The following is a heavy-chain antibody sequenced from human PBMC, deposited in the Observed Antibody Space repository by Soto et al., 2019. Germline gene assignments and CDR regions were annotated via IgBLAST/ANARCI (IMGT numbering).Heavy chain of an antibody. J-gene: IGHJ4*02. CDR2: INHSGST. Sequence: ASETLSLSYAVYGGSFSGYYWSWIRQPPGKGLEWIGEINHSGSTNYNPSLKSRVTISVDTSKNQFSLKLSSVTAADTAVYYCARAKQSYRTRYYFDYWGQGTLVTVSS. D-gene: IGHD6-19*01. CDR3: ARAKQSYRTRYYFDY. CDR1: GGSFSGYY. V-gene: IGHV4-34*01.